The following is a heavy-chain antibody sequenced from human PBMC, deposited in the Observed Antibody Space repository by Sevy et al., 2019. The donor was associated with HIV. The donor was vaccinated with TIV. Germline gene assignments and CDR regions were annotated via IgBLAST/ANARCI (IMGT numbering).Heavy chain of an antibody. V-gene: IGHV3-9*01. Sequence: GGSLRLPCAASGFTLDDYAMHWVRQAPGKGLEWVSGITWNGGTVDYADSVKGRFTISRDNAKNSLYLHMNSLRTEDTALYYCAKDIRISPSGHFDYWGQGTLVTVSS. CDR3: AKDIRISPSGHFDY. CDR1: GFTLDDYA. D-gene: IGHD2-15*01. CDR2: ITWNGGTV. J-gene: IGHJ4*02.